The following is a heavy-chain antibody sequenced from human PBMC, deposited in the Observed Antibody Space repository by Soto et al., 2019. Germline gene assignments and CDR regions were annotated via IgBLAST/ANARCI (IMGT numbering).Heavy chain of an antibody. CDR2: ISSNSAYI. Sequence: GGSLRLSCAASGFTFRSSTMNWVRQAPGKGLEWVATISSNSAYIYYADSLRGRFTISRDNSKNTLHLQMNSLRAEDTAIYYCTRDASRDSSARGWFDPWGQGTLVTVSS. CDR1: GFTFRSST. J-gene: IGHJ5*02. V-gene: IGHV3-21*01. D-gene: IGHD6-13*01. CDR3: TRDASRDSSARGWFDP.